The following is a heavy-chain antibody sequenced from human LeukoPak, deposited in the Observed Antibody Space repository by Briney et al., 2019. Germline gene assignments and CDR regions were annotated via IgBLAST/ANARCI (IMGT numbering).Heavy chain of an antibody. Sequence: PGGSLRLSCAASGFTFSSYSMNWVRQAPGKGLDWVSSISSSSYIYYADSVKGRFTISRDNGKNTLYLQMNSLRAEDTAVYYCAKPVAAVAAPFGYWGQGTLVTVSS. CDR3: AKPVAAVAAPFGY. D-gene: IGHD6-19*01. J-gene: IGHJ4*02. V-gene: IGHV3-21*04. CDR2: ISSSSYI. CDR1: GFTFSSYS.